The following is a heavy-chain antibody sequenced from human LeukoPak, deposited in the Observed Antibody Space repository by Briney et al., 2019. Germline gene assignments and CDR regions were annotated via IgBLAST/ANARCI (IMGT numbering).Heavy chain of an antibody. J-gene: IGHJ4*02. CDR1: VFAFSNHE. V-gene: IGHV3-23*01. D-gene: IGHD1-1*01. CDR2: IGRSGDKT. CDR3: ARESRGTGGTTAFDC. Sequence: GGSLRLPCTTSVFAFSNHEMTWVRQAPGKGLEWVSHIGRSGDKTYYADSVKGRFTISRDNSKNTVYLQMNSLRVEDTAVYYCARESRGTGGTTAFDCWGQGTLVTVSS.